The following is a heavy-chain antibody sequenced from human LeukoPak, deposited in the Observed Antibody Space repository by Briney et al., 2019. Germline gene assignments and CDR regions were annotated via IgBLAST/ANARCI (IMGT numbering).Heavy chain of an antibody. D-gene: IGHD2-8*01. CDR2: MNADGSIT. J-gene: IGHJ4*02. V-gene: IGHV3-74*03. CDR3: VRALNGPDDC. Sequence: GGSLRLSCAASGFTFSGSWMHWVRQTPGWGLVWVSRMNADGSITTYADSVKGRFTISRDNAKNTLYLQMNSLRAEDTAVYYCVRALNGPDDCWGPGALVTVSS. CDR1: GFTFSGSW.